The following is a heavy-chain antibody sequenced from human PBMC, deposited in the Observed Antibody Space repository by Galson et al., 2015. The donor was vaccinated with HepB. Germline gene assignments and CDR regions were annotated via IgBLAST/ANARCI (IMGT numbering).Heavy chain of an antibody. CDR3: VRDAGRYCSGASCYPGYDY. V-gene: IGHV1-18*01. D-gene: IGHD2-15*01. CDR1: GYTFISYG. Sequence: SVKVSCKASGYTFISYGVIWVRQAPGQGLEWMGWISTYNGNTKYAQKFQGRVTTTTDTSTSTAYMDLRSLRSDDTAVYYCVRDAGRYCSGASCYPGYDYWGQGTLVTVSS. CDR2: ISTYNGNT. J-gene: IGHJ4*02.